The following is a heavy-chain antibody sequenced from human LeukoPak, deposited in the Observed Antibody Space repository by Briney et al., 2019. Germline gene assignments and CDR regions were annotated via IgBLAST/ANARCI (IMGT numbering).Heavy chain of an antibody. CDR2: ISGSGGST. D-gene: IGHD3-9*01. V-gene: IGHV3-23*01. Sequence: GGSLRLSCAASGFTFSSCAMSWVRQAPGKGLEWVSAISGSGGSTYYADSVKGRFTISRDNSKNTLYLQMNSLRAEDTAVYYCAKERDYDMLTGYYDYWGQGTLVTVSS. CDR3: AKERDYDMLTGYYDY. CDR1: GFTFSSCA. J-gene: IGHJ4*02.